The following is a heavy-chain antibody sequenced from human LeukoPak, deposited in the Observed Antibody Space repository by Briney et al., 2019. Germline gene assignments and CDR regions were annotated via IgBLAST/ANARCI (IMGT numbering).Heavy chain of an antibody. Sequence: GGSLRLSCAASGFTFSSWAMSWVRQAPGKGLEWVSGIRGSGDSTHYADSVKGRFTISRDNSQNTLYLQMNSLRADDTAVYYCASSLLGVSPWGQGTLVTVSS. D-gene: IGHD3-3*01. CDR2: IRGSGDST. J-gene: IGHJ4*02. V-gene: IGHV3-23*01. CDR1: GFTFSSWA. CDR3: ASSLLGVSP.